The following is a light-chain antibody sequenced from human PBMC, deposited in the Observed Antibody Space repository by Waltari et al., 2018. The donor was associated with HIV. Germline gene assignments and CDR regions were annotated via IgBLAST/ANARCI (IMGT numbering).Light chain of an antibody. CDR1: NIGSRS. Sequence: SYVLTQPPSVSVAPGKTARITCGGNNIGSRSVHWYQQKPGQAPVLVMYYGSDRPSGIPERFSGSKSGNTATLTSSRIEAGDEADYCCQVWDSSSDHHVFGTGTKVTVL. CDR3: QVWDSSSDHHV. V-gene: IGLV3-21*04. CDR2: YGS. J-gene: IGLJ1*01.